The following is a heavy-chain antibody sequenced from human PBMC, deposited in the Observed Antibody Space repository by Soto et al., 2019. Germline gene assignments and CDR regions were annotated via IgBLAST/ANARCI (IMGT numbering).Heavy chain of an antibody. CDR1: GGSFKGYC. CDR2: INNSGST. V-gene: IGHV4-34*01. Sequence: PAETLSLTCAVCGGSFKGYCWSWIRQPPGKGLEWVGEINNSGSTNYNPTLKSRVTISVDTSKNKFSLKLSFVTAADTAVYYYARGLNWNYGVRIGWFDPWGQGTVVTVSS. CDR3: ARGLNWNYGVRIGWFDP. J-gene: IGHJ5*02. D-gene: IGHD1-7*01.